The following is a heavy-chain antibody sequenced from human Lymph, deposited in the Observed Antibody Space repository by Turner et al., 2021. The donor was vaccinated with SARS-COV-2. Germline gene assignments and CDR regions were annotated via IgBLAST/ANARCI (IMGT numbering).Heavy chain of an antibody. CDR3: ARSRDLQSMIRGVDPFDY. J-gene: IGHJ4*02. Sequence: QVQLVQSGAEVKKPGASVTVSCKASGYTFTGYYMHWVRQAPGQGLEWMGWINPNSGGTNDPQKFQGRVTMTRDTSISRAYMELSRLRSDDTAVYYCARSRDLQSMIRGVDPFDYWGQGTLVTVSS. D-gene: IGHD3-10*01. CDR2: INPNSGGT. CDR1: GYTFTGYY. V-gene: IGHV1-2*02.